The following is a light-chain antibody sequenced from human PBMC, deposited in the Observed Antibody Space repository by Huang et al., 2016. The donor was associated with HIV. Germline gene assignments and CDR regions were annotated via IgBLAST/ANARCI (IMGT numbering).Light chain of an antibody. CDR3: QQYNNWPRT. Sequence: EMVMTQSPDTLSVSLGERATLSCRDSQGVGSNLAWYQQKPGQAPSLLIYAASTRVAGIPSRFSGSGSETAFTLTIRSLQSEDFAVYYCQQYNNWPRTFGQGTKLEIK. J-gene: IGKJ2*01. V-gene: IGKV3-15*01. CDR1: QGVGSN. CDR2: AAS.